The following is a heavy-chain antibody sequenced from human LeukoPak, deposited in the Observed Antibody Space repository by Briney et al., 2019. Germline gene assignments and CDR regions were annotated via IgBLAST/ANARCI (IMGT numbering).Heavy chain of an antibody. CDR3: AREAAYSYGFLV. J-gene: IGHJ4*02. CDR1: GYTFTGYY. D-gene: IGHD5-18*01. V-gene: IGHV1-2*02. CDR2: INPNSGGT. Sequence: EASVKVSCKASGYTFTGYYMHWVRQAPGQGLEWMGWINPNSGGTNYAQKFQGRVTMTRDTSISTAYMELSRLRSDDTAVYYCAREAAYSYGFLVWGQGTLVTVSS.